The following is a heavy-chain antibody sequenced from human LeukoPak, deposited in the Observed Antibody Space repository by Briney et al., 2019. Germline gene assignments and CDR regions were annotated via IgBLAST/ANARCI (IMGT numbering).Heavy chain of an antibody. D-gene: IGHD1-26*01. V-gene: IGHV4-39*02. Sequence: SETLSLTCTVSGGSISSSSYYWGWIRQPPGKGLEWIGSIYYSGSTYYNPSLKSRVTISVDTSKNQFSLKLSSVTAADTAVYYCAREGARGSYLGYWGQGTLVTVSS. CDR1: GGSISSSSYY. CDR2: IYYSGST. CDR3: AREGARGSYLGY. J-gene: IGHJ4*02.